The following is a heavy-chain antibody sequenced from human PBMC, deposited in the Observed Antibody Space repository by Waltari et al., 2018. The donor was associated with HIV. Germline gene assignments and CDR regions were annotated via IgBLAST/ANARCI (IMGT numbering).Heavy chain of an antibody. CDR1: GYTFYSYY. V-gene: IGHV1-46*02. Sequence: LVQSGPEVTTPGASVKISCKTSGYTFYSYYIQWMRQAPGQGIEWVGLINPQTGQGRPAWKFRDRLTGTRDMSTETGYLELRSLRVEDTAVYYCGNLWGINPEGHLYYDVDVWGPGTTVIVSS. CDR2: INPQTGQG. CDR3: GNLWGINPEGHLYYDVDV. D-gene: IGHD3-16*01. J-gene: IGHJ6*02.